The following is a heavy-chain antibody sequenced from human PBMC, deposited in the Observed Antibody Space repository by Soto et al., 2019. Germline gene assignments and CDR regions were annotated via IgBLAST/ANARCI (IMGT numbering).Heavy chain of an antibody. CDR1: GYSYTSYW. J-gene: IGHJ6*02. CDR2: IYPGDSDT. D-gene: IGHD6-19*01. CDR3: ARSRRGAYSSGWYSPSGYYNYGIDV. V-gene: IGHV5-51*01. Sequence: GEALKISCKGSGYSYTSYWIGWVRQMPGKGLEWMGIIYPGDSDTRYSPSFQGQVTISADTSISTAYLQWTSLKASDTAMYYCARSRRGAYSSGWYSPSGYYNYGIDVWGQGTKVTVSS.